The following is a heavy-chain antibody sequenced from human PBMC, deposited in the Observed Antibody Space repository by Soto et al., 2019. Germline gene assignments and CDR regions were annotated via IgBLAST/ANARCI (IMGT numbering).Heavy chain of an antibody. CDR2: IIPIFGTA. V-gene: IGHV1-69*01. Sequence: QVQLVQSGAEVKKPGSSVKVSCKASGGTFSSYAISWVRQAPGQGLEWMGGIIPIFGTANYAQKFQGRVTITADESAGTAYMELSSLRCEGTAVYYCARALVVPAATEAYYYYGMDVWGQGTTVTVSS. D-gene: IGHD2-2*01. J-gene: IGHJ6*02. CDR1: GGTFSSYA. CDR3: ARALVVPAATEAYYYYGMDV.